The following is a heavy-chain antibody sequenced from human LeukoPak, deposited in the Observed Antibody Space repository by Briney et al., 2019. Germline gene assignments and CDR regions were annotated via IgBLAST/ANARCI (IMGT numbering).Heavy chain of an antibody. CDR1: GYSFTSNY. Sequence: ASVTVSCKASGYSFTSNYMHWVRQAPGQGLEWMGMIYPRDGSTSYAQKFQGRVTVTRDTSTSTVYMELSSLRSEDTAVYYCARSHTTRSEVRFLEWSLRYWGQGTLVTVSS. V-gene: IGHV1-46*01. CDR2: IYPRDGST. CDR3: ARSHTTRSEVRFLEWSLRY. J-gene: IGHJ4*02. D-gene: IGHD3-3*01.